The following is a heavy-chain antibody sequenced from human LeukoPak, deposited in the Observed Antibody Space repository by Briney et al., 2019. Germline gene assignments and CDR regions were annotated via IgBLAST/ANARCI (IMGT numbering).Heavy chain of an antibody. V-gene: IGHV5-51*01. CDR2: IYPGDSDT. Sequence: HGESLKISCKGSGYSFTSYWIGWVRQIPGKGLEWMGIIYPGDSDTRYSPSFQGQVTISADKSISNAYLQWSSLKASDTAMYYCASARPAFGEEGDYWGQGTLVTVSS. J-gene: IGHJ4*02. CDR3: ASARPAFGEEGDY. D-gene: IGHD3-10*01. CDR1: GYSFTSYW.